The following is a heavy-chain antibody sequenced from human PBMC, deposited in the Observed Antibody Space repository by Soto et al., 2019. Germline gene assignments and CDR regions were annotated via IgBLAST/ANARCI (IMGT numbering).Heavy chain of an antibody. CDR3: ATLNYGGDDC. CDR2: IPYDGSYK. D-gene: IGHD4-17*01. V-gene: IGHV3-30*03. J-gene: IGHJ4*02. CDR1: GLTFSSYG. Sequence: QVQLVESGGGVVQPGRSLRLSCAASGLTFSSYGMHWVRQAPGKGLECVAIIPYDGSYKYYVDSVKGRFTISRDNSRNSLYLNMDSLRPEDTAEYYCATLNYGGDDCWGQGTLVTVSS.